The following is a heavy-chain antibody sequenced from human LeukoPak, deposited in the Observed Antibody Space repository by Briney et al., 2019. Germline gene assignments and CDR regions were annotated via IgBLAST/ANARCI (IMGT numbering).Heavy chain of an antibody. D-gene: IGHD3-22*01. CDR2: IRGSGGST. Sequence: GGSLRLSCAASGFTFSSYAMTWVRQAPGQGLEWVSAIRGSGGSTYYANSVKGRFTISRDNSKNTLYLQMNSLRAEDRAVYYCARVLHKRNYDSSTYYGYWGQGTLVTVSS. J-gene: IGHJ4*02. CDR1: GFTFSSYA. V-gene: IGHV3-23*01. CDR3: ARVLHKRNYDSSTYYGY.